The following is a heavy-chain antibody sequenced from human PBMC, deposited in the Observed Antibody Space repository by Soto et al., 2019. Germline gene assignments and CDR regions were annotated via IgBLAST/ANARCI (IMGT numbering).Heavy chain of an antibody. J-gene: IGHJ4*02. CDR1: GDSVSSNSAA. V-gene: IGHV6-1*01. CDR3: ARLGLWFGELFPSPMRGFDY. CDR2: TYYRSKWYN. D-gene: IGHD3-10*01. Sequence: SQTLSLTCAISGDSVSSNSAAWNWIRQSPSRGLEWLGRTYYRSKWYNDYAVSVKSRITINPDTSKNQFSLQLNSVTPEDTAVYYCARLGLWFGELFPSPMRGFDYWGQGTLVTVSS.